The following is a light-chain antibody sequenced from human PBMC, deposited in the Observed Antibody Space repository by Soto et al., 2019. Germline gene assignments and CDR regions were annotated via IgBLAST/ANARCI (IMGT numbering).Light chain of an antibody. CDR3: QQYGSSPDT. CDR1: QSVSSSY. V-gene: IGKV3-20*01. Sequence: EIVLTQSPGTLSLSPGERATLSCRASQSVSSSYLAWYQQKPGQAPWLLIYGASSRATGIPDRFSGSGSGTDFTLTISRLEPEDFAVYYCQQYGSSPDTFGPGTKVDIK. CDR2: GAS. J-gene: IGKJ3*01.